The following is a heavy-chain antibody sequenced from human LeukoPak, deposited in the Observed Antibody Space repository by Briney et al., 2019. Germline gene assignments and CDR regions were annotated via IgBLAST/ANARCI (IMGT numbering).Heavy chain of an antibody. CDR1: GFTFSSYA. CDR2: ISGSGGST. J-gene: IGHJ4*02. D-gene: IGHD2-15*01. V-gene: IGHV3-23*01. CDR3: APNPPRYCSGGSCYSTLNY. Sequence: GGSLRLSCAASGFTFSSYAMSWVRLAPGKGLEWVSAISGSGGSTYYADSVKGRFTISRDNSKNTLYLQMNGLRAEDTAVYYCAPNPPRYCSGGSCYSTLNYWGQGTLVTVSS.